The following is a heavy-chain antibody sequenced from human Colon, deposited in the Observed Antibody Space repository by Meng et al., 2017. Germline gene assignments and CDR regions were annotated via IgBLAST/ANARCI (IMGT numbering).Heavy chain of an antibody. J-gene: IGHJ4*02. D-gene: IGHD6-19*01. V-gene: IGHV4-59*01. CDR1: GGSISSYY. Sequence: SETLSLTCTVSGGSISSYYLSWIRQPPGKGLEWIGYINYSGSTNYNPSLKSRVTISVDTSKNQFSLKLSSVTAADTAVYYCAREEVAGIFYYWGQGTLVTVSS. CDR3: AREEVAGIFYY. CDR2: INYSGST.